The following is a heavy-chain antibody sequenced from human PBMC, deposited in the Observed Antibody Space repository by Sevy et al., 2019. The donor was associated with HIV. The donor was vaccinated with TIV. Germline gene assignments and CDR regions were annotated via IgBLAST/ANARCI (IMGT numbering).Heavy chain of an antibody. J-gene: IGHJ6*02. D-gene: IGHD6-13*01. CDR2: MTPNSGNT. CDR3: ARVYAASGGGNGMDV. Sequence: ASVKVSCKASGYTFTTYDIIWVRQATGQGLEWMGWMTPNSGNTGYAQTFQGRVTMTRNTSIRTAYMDLSSLRSEDTAVYYCARVYAASGGGNGMDVWGQGTTVTVSS. V-gene: IGHV1-8*01. CDR1: GYTFTTYD.